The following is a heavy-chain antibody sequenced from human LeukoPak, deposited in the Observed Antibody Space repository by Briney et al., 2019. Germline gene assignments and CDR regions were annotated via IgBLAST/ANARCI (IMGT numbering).Heavy chain of an antibody. J-gene: IGHJ4*02. V-gene: IGHV3-21*01. Sequence: GGSLRLSCAASGFTFSTYSMNWVRQAPGKGLEWVSSISSNSYHIFYADSVKGRFTISRDNAKNSLYLQMNSLRAEDTALYYCARDIRAYPYSGQGTLVTVSS. CDR3: ARDIRAYPY. D-gene: IGHD3-16*01. CDR2: ISSNSYHI. CDR1: GFTFSTYS.